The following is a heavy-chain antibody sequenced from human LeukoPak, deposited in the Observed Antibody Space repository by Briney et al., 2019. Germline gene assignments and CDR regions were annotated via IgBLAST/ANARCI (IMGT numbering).Heavy chain of an antibody. J-gene: IGHJ4*02. CDR3: VRSLPGDTSGFYYCDS. D-gene: IGHD3-16*01. V-gene: IGHV5-51*01. Sequence: GESLQISCKASGYSFRNYWIGWGRPMPGKGLEWMGIIYPDDSTVRYSPSFQGQVIFSVDKSISTAYLQWSSLKASDTAIYYCVRSLPGDTSGFYYCDSWGQGTLVTVSS. CDR2: IYPDDSTV. CDR1: GYSFRNYW.